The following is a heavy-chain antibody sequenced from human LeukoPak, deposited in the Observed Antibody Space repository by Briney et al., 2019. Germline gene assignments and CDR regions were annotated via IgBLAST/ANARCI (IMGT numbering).Heavy chain of an antibody. CDR2: IYYSGST. V-gene: IGHV4-31*03. D-gene: IGHD6-13*01. Sequence: SQTLSLTCTVSGGSISSGGYYWSWIRQHPGKGLEWIGYIYYSGSTYYNPSLKSRVTISVDTSKNQFSLKLSSVTAADTAVYYCARIIAAAGTFPYYFDYWGREPWSPSPQ. CDR1: GGSISSGGYY. J-gene: IGHJ4*02. CDR3: ARIIAAAGTFPYYFDY.